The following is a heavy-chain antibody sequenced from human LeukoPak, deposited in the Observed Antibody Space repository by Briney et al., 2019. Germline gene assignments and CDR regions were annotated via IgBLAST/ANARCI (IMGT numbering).Heavy chain of an antibody. D-gene: IGHD6-19*01. J-gene: IGHJ4*02. CDR1: GFTFDTYW. CDR2: IKQDGSEK. CDR3: AREGWVLGVAGILDY. Sequence: GGSLRLSCAASGFTFDTYWMSWVRQAPGKGLEWVANIKQDGSEKDYVDSVKGRFTISRDNAKNSLYLQMNSLRAEDTGVYYCAREGWVLGVAGILDYWGQGTLVTVSS. V-gene: IGHV3-7*01.